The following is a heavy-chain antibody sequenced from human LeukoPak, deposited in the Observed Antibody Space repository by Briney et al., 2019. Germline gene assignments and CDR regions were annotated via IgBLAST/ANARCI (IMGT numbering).Heavy chain of an antibody. CDR1: GGSFSGYY. D-gene: IGHD1-7*01. Sequence: SETLSLTCAVYGGSFSGYYWSWIRQPPGKGLEWIGYIYYSGSTNYNPSLKSRVTISVDTSKNQFSLKLSSVIAADTAVYYCARHSQRYNWNYGWFDPWGQGTLVTVSS. V-gene: IGHV4-59*08. CDR3: ARHSQRYNWNYGWFDP. CDR2: IYYSGST. J-gene: IGHJ5*02.